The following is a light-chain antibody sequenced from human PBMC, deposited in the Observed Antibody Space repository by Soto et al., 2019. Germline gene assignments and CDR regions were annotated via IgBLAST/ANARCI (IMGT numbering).Light chain of an antibody. CDR3: SSYAGTHIV. J-gene: IGLJ1*01. CDR1: SIDVGGYNY. V-gene: IGLV2-8*01. Sequence: QSALTQTPSASGSPGQSVTISCTGTSIDVGGYNYVSWYQQHPGKAPKLMIYDVSSRPSGVPDRFSGSKSGNTASLTVSGLQAEDEADYYCSSYAGTHIVFGTGTKVTV. CDR2: DVS.